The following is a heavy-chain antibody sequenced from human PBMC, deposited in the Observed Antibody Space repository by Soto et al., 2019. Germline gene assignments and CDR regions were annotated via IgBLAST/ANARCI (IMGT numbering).Heavy chain of an antibody. Sequence: TLSLTCTVSGGSISSGGYYWSWIRQHPGKGLEWVGYIYYSGSTYYNPSLKSRVTISVDTSKNQFSLKLSSVTAADTAVYYCARQGSSGSGFDPWGQGTLVTVSS. CDR3: ARQGSSGSGFDP. CDR1: GGSISSGGYY. V-gene: IGHV4-31*03. CDR2: IYYSGST. D-gene: IGHD6-6*01. J-gene: IGHJ5*02.